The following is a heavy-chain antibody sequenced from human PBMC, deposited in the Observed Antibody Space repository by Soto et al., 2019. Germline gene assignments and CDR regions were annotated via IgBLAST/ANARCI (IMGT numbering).Heavy chain of an antibody. CDR2: IYYSGST. J-gene: IGHJ4*02. CDR3: ARGGGYDYYFDY. V-gene: IGHV4-30-4*01. CDR1: GGSISSGGYY. Sequence: KTSETLSRTCTVSGGSISSGGYYWMWIRQPPGKVLEWIGYIYYSGSTYYNPSLKSRVTISVDTSKNQFSLKLSSVTAADTAVYYCARGGGYDYYFDYWGQGTLVTVSS. D-gene: IGHD5-12*01.